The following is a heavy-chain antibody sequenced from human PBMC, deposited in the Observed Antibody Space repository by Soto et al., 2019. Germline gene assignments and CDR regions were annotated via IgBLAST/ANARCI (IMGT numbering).Heavy chain of an antibody. J-gene: IGHJ4*02. V-gene: IGHV3-7*01. CDR2: INQDGSEK. CDR1: GFTLSTYW. Sequence: EVQVVESGGGLVQPGGSLRLSCAASGFTLSTYWMTWVRQAPGKGLEWVANINQDGSEKYYVDSVKGRFTVSRDNANHSLYLQMKSLRPADRAGYCCGPADRGTAARCTAHWDQGTLVTVSS. D-gene: IGHD6-13*01. CDR3: GPADRGTAARCTAH.